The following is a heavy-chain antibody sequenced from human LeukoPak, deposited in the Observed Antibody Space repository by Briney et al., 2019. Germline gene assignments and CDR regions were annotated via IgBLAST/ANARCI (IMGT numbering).Heavy chain of an antibody. CDR1: GFTFSNYS. J-gene: IGHJ4*02. V-gene: IGHV3-23*01. CDR2: ISGTGGST. Sequence: GGSLRLSCAASGFTFSNYSISWVRQAAARGLDGVSDISGTGGSTYYAGSVKGRFTISRDNSKITLYLQMNSLRAEDTAVYYCAKGDCSSTSCHFDYWGQGTLVTVSS. D-gene: IGHD2-2*01. CDR3: AKGDCSSTSCHFDY.